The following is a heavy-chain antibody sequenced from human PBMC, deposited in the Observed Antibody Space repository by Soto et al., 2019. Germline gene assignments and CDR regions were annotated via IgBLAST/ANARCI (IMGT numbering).Heavy chain of an antibody. Sequence: PGGSLRLSCEGSGFTFSGIDMHWVRQPTGKGLEWVSTIGTADDTYYAVSVKGRFTISRDRAKNSLSLEMNSLRAGDTAVYFCARGRESGAHFFDSWGQWTQVTVSS. CDR1: GFTFSGID. J-gene: IGHJ4*02. CDR3: ARGRESGAHFFDS. CDR2: IGTADDT. D-gene: IGHD3-10*01. V-gene: IGHV3-13*01.